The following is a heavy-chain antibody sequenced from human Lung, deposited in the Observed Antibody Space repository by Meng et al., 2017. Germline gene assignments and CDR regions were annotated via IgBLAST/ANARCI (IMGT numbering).Heavy chain of an antibody. CDR3: ARDEDISAAGKLFGDY. J-gene: IGHJ4*02. D-gene: IGHD6-13*01. Sequence: QVGLGQSGAEVQKPGASVKVSCKASGYTFPDYWLHWVRRAPGQGLEWMGRINPKSGDTHYAQRFQGRVTMTGDTSISTAYMELSGLRSDDTAMYYCARDEDISAAGKLFGDYWGQGTLVTVSS. V-gene: IGHV1-2*06. CDR1: GYTFPDYW. CDR2: INPKSGDT.